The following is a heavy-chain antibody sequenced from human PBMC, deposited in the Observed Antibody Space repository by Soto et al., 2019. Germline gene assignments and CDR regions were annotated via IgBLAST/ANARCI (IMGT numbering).Heavy chain of an antibody. J-gene: IGHJ6*02. CDR1: GLIFSTFG. CDR2: IDSTGAYI. Sequence: EVQLVESGGGVVKPGGSLRLSCSASGLIFSTFGMNWVRQDPGKGLAWVSSIDSTGAYIDYADSMKGRLTISSDNSRDALYLQRNSLRVEDTAIYYCATVGAAGAVMGVWGQGTTVTVSS. V-gene: IGHV3-21*01. CDR3: ATVGAAGAVMGV. D-gene: IGHD6-13*01.